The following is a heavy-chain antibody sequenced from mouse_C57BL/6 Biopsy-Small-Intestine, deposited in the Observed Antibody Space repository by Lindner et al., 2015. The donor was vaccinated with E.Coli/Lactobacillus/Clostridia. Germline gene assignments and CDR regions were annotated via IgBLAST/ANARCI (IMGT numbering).Heavy chain of an antibody. J-gene: IGHJ2*01. D-gene: IGHD2-1*01. Sequence: VQLQESGGGLVKPGGSRKLSCAASGFTFSDYGMHRVRQAPEKGLEWVAYISSGSSTIYYADTVKGRFTISRDNAKNTLFLQMTSLRSEDTAMYYCARPLYDGTLDYWGQGTTLTVSS. CDR3: ARPLYDGTLDY. CDR2: ISSGSSTI. CDR1: GFTFSDYG. V-gene: IGHV5-17*01.